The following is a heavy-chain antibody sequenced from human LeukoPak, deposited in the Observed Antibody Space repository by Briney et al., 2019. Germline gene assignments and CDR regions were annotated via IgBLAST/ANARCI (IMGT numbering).Heavy chain of an antibody. D-gene: IGHD3-9*01. CDR2: ISGSGGST. V-gene: IGHV3-23*01. Sequence: GGSLRLSCTASGFTFSNYAMSWVRQAPGKGLEWVSAISGSGGSTYYADSVKGRFTISRDNSKNTLYLQMNSLRAEDTAVYYCAKDRYYDILTGYLFDYWGQGTLVTVSS. J-gene: IGHJ4*02. CDR1: GFTFSNYA. CDR3: AKDRYYDILTGYLFDY.